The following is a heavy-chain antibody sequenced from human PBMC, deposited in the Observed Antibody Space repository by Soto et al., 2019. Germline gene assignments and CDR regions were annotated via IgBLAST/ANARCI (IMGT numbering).Heavy chain of an antibody. J-gene: IGHJ4*02. D-gene: IGHD2-2*01. CDR1: GYTFTSYG. V-gene: IGHV1-18*01. CDR3: ARGIRYCSSTSCYDSPFDY. Sequence: QVPLVQSGAEVKKPGASVKVSCKASGYTFTSYGISWVRQAPGQGLEWMGWISAYNGNTNYAQKLQGRVTMTTDTSTSTAYMGLRSLRSDDTAVYYCARGIRYCSSTSCYDSPFDYWGQGTLVTVSS. CDR2: ISAYNGNT.